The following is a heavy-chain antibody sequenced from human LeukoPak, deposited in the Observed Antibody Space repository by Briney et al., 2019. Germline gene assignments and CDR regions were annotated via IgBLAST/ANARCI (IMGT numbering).Heavy chain of an antibody. J-gene: IGHJ4*02. CDR3: AREGPMSLFDY. CDR2: IYHSGST. V-gene: IGHV4-34*11. Sequence: TSETLSLTCAVYGGSVSGYYWSWIRQPPGKGLEWIGYIYHSGSTYYNPSLKSRVTISVDRSKNQFSLKLSSVTAADTAVYYCAREGPMSLFDYWGQGTLVTVSS. CDR1: GGSVSGYY. D-gene: IGHD3-22*01.